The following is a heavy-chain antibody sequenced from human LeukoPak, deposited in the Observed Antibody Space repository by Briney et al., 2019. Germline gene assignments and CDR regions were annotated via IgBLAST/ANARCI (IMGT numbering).Heavy chain of an antibody. CDR3: ARNLGYCSSTSCYYYYYYGMDV. Sequence: ASVKVSCKASGYTFTGYYMHWVRQAPGQGLEWMGWINPNSGGTNYAQKFQGRVTMTRDTSISTAYMELSRLRSDDTAVYYCARNLGYCSSTSCYYYYYYGMDVWGQGTTVTVSS. CDR1: GYTFTGYY. J-gene: IGHJ6*02. CDR2: INPNSGGT. V-gene: IGHV1-2*02. D-gene: IGHD2-2*01.